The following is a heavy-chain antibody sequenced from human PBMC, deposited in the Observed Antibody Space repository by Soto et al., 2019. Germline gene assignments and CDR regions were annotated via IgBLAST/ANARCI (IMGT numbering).Heavy chain of an antibody. J-gene: IGHJ4*02. D-gene: IGHD6-19*01. CDR1: GGSIGSTYC. CDR3: ARLRYSSALTDY. Sequence: QVQLQELGPGLVKPSGTLSLTCGVSGGSIGSTYCWSWVRQPPGKGLEWIGEISHSGSTNYNPSLLSRVTISRNKSNNLFSLKLPPVTAADTTVYYSARLRYSSALTDYWGQGTLVTVSS. CDR2: ISHSGST. V-gene: IGHV4-4*02.